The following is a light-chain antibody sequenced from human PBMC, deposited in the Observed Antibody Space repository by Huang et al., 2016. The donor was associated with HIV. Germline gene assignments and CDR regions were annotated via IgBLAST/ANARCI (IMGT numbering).Light chain of an antibody. V-gene: IGKV1-39*01. CDR1: QRISSH. CDR3: QHTYSAPVT. CDR2: SST. J-gene: IGKJ4*01. Sequence: DIQVTQSPSALSASVGDRVTITCRTSQRISSHLSWYQQKIWKCPTLLIYSSTVLQRWVPARFTGILSGSVFTLTINSLHPEDFATFYCQHTYSAPVTFGGGTRVEIK.